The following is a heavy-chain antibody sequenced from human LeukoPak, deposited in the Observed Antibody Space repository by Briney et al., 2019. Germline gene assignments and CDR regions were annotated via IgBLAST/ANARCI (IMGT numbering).Heavy chain of an antibody. CDR2: IYYSGST. D-gene: IGHD2-21*02. CDR1: GVSISSYY. J-gene: IGHJ4*02. Sequence: SETLSLTCTVSGVSISSYYWSWIRQPPGKGLEWIGYIYYSGSTNYNPSLKSRVTISLDTSKDQFSLKLSSVTAADTAVYYCASESWGGDYYFDYWGQGTLVTVSS. V-gene: IGHV4-59*08. CDR3: ASESWGGDYYFDY.